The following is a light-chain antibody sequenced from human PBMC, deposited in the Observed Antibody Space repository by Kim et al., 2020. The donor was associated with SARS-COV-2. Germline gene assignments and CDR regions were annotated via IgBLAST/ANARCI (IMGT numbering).Light chain of an antibody. CDR2: GAS. CDR3: QQYGSSPRYT. V-gene: IGKV3-20*01. CDR1: QSVISSY. Sequence: STWESATRSCRASQSVISSYLAWYQQKPGQAPGLLVYGASSRATGIPDRFSGSGSGTGFTLTISRLEPEDFAVYYCQQYGSSPRYTFGQGTKLEI. J-gene: IGKJ2*01.